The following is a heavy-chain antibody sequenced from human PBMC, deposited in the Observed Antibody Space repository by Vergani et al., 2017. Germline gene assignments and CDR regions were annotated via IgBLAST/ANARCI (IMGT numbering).Heavy chain of an antibody. J-gene: IGHJ3*01. Sequence: QVTLKESGPALVKPTQTLTLTCTFSGFSLSTSGMRVSWTRQPPGRALEWLAFVYWNDDERYSPSLKSRVTITKDTSKNEVILTMATMDPVDTATYYCVHRLGCFGWDGAFVVRGPGAMLTVSS. CDR3: VHRLGCFGWDGAFVV. D-gene: IGHD6-19*01. CDR2: VYWNDDE. CDR1: GFSLSTSGMR. V-gene: IGHV2-5*08.